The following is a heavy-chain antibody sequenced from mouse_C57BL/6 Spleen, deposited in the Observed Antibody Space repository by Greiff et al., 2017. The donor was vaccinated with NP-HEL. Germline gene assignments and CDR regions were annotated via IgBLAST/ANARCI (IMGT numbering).Heavy chain of an antibody. V-gene: IGHV5-4*01. J-gene: IGHJ1*03. Sequence: EVNLVESGGGLVKPGGSLKLSCAASGFTFSSYAMSWVRQTPEKRLEWVATISDGGSYTYYPDNVKGRFTISRDNAKNNLYLQMSHLKSEDTAMYYCARDTVVAGNWYFDVWGTGTTVTVSS. CDR2: ISDGGSYT. CDR1: GFTFSSYA. CDR3: ARDTVVAGNWYFDV. D-gene: IGHD1-1*01.